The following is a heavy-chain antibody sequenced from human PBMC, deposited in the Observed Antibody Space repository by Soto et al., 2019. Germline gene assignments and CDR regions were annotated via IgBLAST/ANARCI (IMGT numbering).Heavy chain of an antibody. CDR2: INPNSGGT. V-gene: IGHV1-2*04. CDR1: GYTFTGYY. Sequence: ASVKVSCKASGYTFTGYYMHWVRQAPGQGLERMGWINPNSGGTNYAQKFQGWVTMTRDTSISTAYMELSRLRSDDTAVYYCARDGNDFWTGVTSGNYYYGMDVWGQGTTVTVSS. J-gene: IGHJ6*02. CDR3: ARDGNDFWTGVTSGNYYYGMDV. D-gene: IGHD3-3*01.